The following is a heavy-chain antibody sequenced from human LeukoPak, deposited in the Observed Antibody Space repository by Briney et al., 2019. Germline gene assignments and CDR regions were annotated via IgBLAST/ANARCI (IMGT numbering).Heavy chain of an antibody. CDR1: GYTLTSFA. Sequence: VASVTVSCKASGYTLTSFAMHWVRQAPGQRLEWMGWINAGNGDTKYSQKFQGRVTITRDTSASTAYMELSSLRSEDTAVYYCAAVVGALDAFDIWGQGTMVTVSS. J-gene: IGHJ3*02. CDR2: INAGNGDT. D-gene: IGHD1-26*01. CDR3: AAVVGALDAFDI. V-gene: IGHV1-3*01.